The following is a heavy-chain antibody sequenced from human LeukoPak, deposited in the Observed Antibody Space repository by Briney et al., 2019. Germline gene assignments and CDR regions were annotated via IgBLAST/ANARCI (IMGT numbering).Heavy chain of an antibody. Sequence: GASVKVSCKASGGTFSSYAISWVRQAPGQGLEWMGWINPNSGGTNYAQKFQGRVTMTRDTSISTAYMELSRLRSDDTAVYYCARGPLRAPELFDYWGQGTLVTVSS. CDR1: GGTFSSYA. CDR2: INPNSGGT. J-gene: IGHJ4*02. V-gene: IGHV1-2*02. CDR3: ARGPLRAPELFDY. D-gene: IGHD4-17*01.